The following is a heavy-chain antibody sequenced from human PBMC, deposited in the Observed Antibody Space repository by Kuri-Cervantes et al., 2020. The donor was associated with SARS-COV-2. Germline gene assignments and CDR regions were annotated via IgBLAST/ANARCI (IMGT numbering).Heavy chain of an antibody. Sequence: LSLTCAASGFIFSSYGMHWVRQAPGKGLEWVAVISYDGSNKYYADSVKGRFTISRDNSKNTLYLQVDSLRAEDTAVYYCARGRDYYDSSGYPDSEYFQHWGQGTLVTVSS. D-gene: IGHD3-22*01. CDR1: GFIFSSYG. CDR3: ARGRDYYDSSGYPDSEYFQH. V-gene: IGHV3-30*03. CDR2: ISYDGSNK. J-gene: IGHJ1*01.